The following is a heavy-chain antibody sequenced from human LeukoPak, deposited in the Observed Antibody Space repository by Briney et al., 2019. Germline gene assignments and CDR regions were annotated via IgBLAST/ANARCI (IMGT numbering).Heavy chain of an antibody. Sequence: GSLRLSCAASGFAFSGYAMNWVRQPPGKGLEWIGSINWSGSTTYNSSLKSRVSLSIDMSKNQVSLRLTSATAADTAVYYCGRLDDRDFGDRGYLDLWGRGTLVTVSS. CDR1: GFAFSGYA. D-gene: IGHD4-17*01. CDR3: GRLDDRDFGDRGYLDL. CDR2: INWSGST. V-gene: IGHV4-34*01. J-gene: IGHJ2*01.